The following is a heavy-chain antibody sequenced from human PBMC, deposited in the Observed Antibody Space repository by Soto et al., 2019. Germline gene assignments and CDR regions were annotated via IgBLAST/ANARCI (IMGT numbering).Heavy chain of an antibody. Sequence: PGGSLRLSCAASGFAFSNHAMTWVRQAPGKGLEWVSVISGSGGYIKYADSVKGRFTISRDNSKNTLYLQMNSLSAEDTAVYYCAKDGAYGAFFDYWGHGTMVTVYS. CDR1: GFAFSNHA. V-gene: IGHV3-23*01. CDR3: AKDGAYGAFFDY. J-gene: IGHJ4*01. CDR2: ISGSGGYI. D-gene: IGHD4-17*01.